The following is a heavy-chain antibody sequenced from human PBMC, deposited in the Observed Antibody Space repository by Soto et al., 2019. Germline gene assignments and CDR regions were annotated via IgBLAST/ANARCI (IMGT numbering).Heavy chain of an antibody. CDR2: IYYSGST. D-gene: IGHD4-17*01. CDR1: GGSISSGGYY. CDR3: AKVVRDYREPFDY. V-gene: IGHV4-31*03. Sequence: NPSETLSLTCTVSGGSISSGGYYWSWIRQHPGKGLEWIGYIYYSGSTYYIPSLKSRVSISVYTSKNQFSLKLSSVTAADTAVYDCAKVVRDYREPFDYGGQGTLVTVS. J-gene: IGHJ4*02.